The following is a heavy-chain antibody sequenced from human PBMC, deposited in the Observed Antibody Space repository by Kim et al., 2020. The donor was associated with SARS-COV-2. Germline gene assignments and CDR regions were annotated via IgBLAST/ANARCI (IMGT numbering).Heavy chain of an antibody. D-gene: IGHD6-13*01. V-gene: IGHV4-59*08. CDR2: IDYSGST. CDR3: ARHSIAAAGFYDSMGYFQH. J-gene: IGHJ1*01. Sequence: SETLSLTCTASGGSISSYYWSWIRQPPGKGLEWIGYIDYSGSTNYNPSLKSRVTISVDTSKNQFSLKLSSVTAADTAVYYCARHSIAAAGFYDSMGYFQHWGQGTLVTVSS. CDR1: GGSISSYY.